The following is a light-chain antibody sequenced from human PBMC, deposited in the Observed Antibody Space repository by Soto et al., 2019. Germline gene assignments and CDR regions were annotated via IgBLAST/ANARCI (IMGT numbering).Light chain of an antibody. CDR3: NSYVTGNSLI. V-gene: IGLV2-8*01. J-gene: IGLJ2*01. CDR2: EAT. Sequence: QSALTQPPSASGSHGQSVTISCTGTSRDVGGHDYVSWYQQHPGKAPKLLIHEATKRPSGVPDRDSGPKSGNTASLTVSGLQADDEADYYCNSYVTGNSLIFGGGTKVTVL. CDR1: SRDVGGHDY.